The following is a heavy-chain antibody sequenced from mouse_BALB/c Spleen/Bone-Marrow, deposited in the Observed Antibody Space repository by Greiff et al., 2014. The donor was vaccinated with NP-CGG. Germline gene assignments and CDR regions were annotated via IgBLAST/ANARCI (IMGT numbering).Heavy chain of an antibody. CDR2: ISSGGSYT. CDR3: ASQPLRGVYGMAN. CDR1: GFTFSSYG. J-gene: IGHJ4*01. Sequence: EVQVVESGGDLVKPGGSLKLSCAASGFTFSSYGMSWVRQTPDKRLEWVATISSGGSYTYYPDSVKGRFTISRDNAKNTLYLQRRRLKYEDTPIVYWASQPLRGVYGMANWGQVPSVTVSA. V-gene: IGHV5-6*01. D-gene: IGHD2-12*01.